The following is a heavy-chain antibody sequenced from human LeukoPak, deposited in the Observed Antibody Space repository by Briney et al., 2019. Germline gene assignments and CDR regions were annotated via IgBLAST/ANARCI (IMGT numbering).Heavy chain of an antibody. V-gene: IGHV3-21*01. CDR1: GFPFSSYS. D-gene: IGHD5-24*01. CDR3: ARDGYNYAGSDY. Sequence: PGGSLRLSCAASGFPFSSYSMNWVRQAPGKGLEWVSSISSSSSYIYYADSVKGRFTISRDNAKNSLYLQMNSLRAEDTAVYYCARDGYNYAGSDYWGQGTLVTVSS. CDR2: ISSSSSYI. J-gene: IGHJ4*02.